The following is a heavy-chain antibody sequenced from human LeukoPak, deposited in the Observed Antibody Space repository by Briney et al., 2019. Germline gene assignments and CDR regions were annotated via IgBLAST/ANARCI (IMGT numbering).Heavy chain of an antibody. J-gene: IGHJ4*02. D-gene: IGHD2-2*01. Sequence: GGSLRLSCAASGFTFSSYAMHWVRQAPGKGLEWVAVISYDGSNKYYADSVKGRFTISRDNSKNTLYLQMNSLRAEDTAVYYCARESYCSSTSCYGGFDYWGQGTLVTVSS. V-gene: IGHV3-30*04. CDR2: ISYDGSNK. CDR1: GFTFSSYA. CDR3: ARESYCSSTSCYGGFDY.